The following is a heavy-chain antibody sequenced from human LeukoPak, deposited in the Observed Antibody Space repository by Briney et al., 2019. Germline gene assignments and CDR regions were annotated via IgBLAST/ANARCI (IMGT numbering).Heavy chain of an antibody. CDR2: IKSKIAHATA. D-gene: IGHD3-10*01. CDR3: ATDRAWFDP. J-gene: IGHJ5*02. CDR1: GITFSTAW. Sequence: GGSLRLSCAASGITFSTAWISWFRQAPGKGLEWVGRIKSKIAHATADYAAPVKDRFTISRDDSKNTLYLQMNSLKTEDTAVYYCATDRAWFDPWGQGTLVTVSS. V-gene: IGHV3-15*01.